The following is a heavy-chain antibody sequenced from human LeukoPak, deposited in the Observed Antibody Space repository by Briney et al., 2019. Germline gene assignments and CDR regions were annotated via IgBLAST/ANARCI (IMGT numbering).Heavy chain of an antibody. CDR3: ARSFHDILTGYGEIDY. V-gene: IGHV3-23*01. D-gene: IGHD3-9*01. CDR1: GLIFRNYA. CDR2: ISGDGTET. J-gene: IGHJ4*02. Sequence: PGGSLRLSCTASGLIFRNYAMTWVRQAPRKGLEWVSTISGDGTETFYADSVKGRFTISRDNSKNTLYLQMNSLRAEDTAVYYCARSFHDILTGYGEIDYWGQGTLVTVSS.